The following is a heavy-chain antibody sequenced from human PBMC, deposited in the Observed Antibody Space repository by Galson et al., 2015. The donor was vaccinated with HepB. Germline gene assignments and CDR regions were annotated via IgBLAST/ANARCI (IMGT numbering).Heavy chain of an antibody. CDR1: GFTFSTFD. CDR3: VKGGWLDY. D-gene: IGHD2-15*01. CDR2: ISGRDTST. J-gene: IGHJ4*02. Sequence: SLRLSCAASGFTFSTFDMSWVRQAPGKGLKWVSVISGRDTSTHYADSVKGRFTISRDNSKNTLYLQMNSLRAEDTAIYYCVKGGWLDYWGQGALVTVST. V-gene: IGHV3-23*01.